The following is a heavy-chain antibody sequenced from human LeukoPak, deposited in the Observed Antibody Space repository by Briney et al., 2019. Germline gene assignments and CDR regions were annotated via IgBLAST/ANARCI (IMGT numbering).Heavy chain of an antibody. J-gene: IGHJ4*02. D-gene: IGHD2-21*02. V-gene: IGHV4-59*01. Sequence: PPETLSLTCTVSGGSISSYYWSWIRQPPGKGLEWIGYIYYSGSTNYNPSLKSRVTISVDTSKNQFSLKLSSVTAADTAVYYCARDSSYCGGDCYSFDYWGQGTLVTVSS. CDR3: ARDSSYCGGDCYSFDY. CDR1: GGSISSYY. CDR2: IYYSGST.